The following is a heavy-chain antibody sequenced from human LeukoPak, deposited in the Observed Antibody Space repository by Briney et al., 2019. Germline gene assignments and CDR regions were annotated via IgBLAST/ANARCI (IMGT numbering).Heavy chain of an antibody. D-gene: IGHD6-13*01. CDR1: GFTFSSYA. CDR3: AKDRVAAGTVDY. Sequence: GGSLRLSCAASGFTFSSYAMSWVRRAPGKGLEWVSAISGSGGSTYYADSVKGRFTISRDNSKNTLYLQMNSLRAEDTAVYYCAKDRVAAGTVDYWGQGTLVTVSS. CDR2: ISGSGGST. J-gene: IGHJ4*02. V-gene: IGHV3-23*01.